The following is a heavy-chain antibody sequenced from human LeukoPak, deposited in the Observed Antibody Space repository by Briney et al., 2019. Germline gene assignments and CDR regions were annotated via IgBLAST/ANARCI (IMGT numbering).Heavy chain of an antibody. CDR1: GFTFSSIS. J-gene: IGHJ4*02. CDR3: TRHLPVPSLVRGIIIYGLIDY. CDR2: ISPDGATT. V-gene: IGHV3-21*06. Sequence: GGSLRLSCEASGFTFSSISMNWVRQAPGKGLEWVSSISPDGATTYHADSVKGRFSTSRDNAKSSLYLQMNSLRAEDTAVYYCTRHLPVPSLVRGIIIYGLIDYWGQGTLVTVSS. D-gene: IGHD3-10*01.